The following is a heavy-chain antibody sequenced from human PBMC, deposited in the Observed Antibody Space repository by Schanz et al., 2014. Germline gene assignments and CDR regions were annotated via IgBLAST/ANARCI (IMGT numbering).Heavy chain of an antibody. J-gene: IGHJ4*02. Sequence: EMQLLESGGGLAQPGGSLRLSCAASGFKFTDYAMTWVRQAPGKGLEWVATISGASENTYYADSVKGRVTISRDNSKNTLYLPVNSQRAGHTAVYSCAKDGTLPYYRPEIDFDYWGRGTLVAVSS. CDR1: GFKFTDYA. CDR3: AKDGTLPYYRPEIDFDY. V-gene: IGHV3-23*01. CDR2: ISGASENT. D-gene: IGHD3-22*01.